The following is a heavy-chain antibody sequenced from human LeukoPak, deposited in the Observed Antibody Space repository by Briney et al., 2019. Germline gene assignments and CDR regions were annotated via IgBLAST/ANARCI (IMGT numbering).Heavy chain of an antibody. CDR3: AISGYSGYDYFHR. V-gene: IGHV3-21*01. CDR1: GFTFSSYS. CDR2: ISSSSSYI. Sequence: PGGSLRLSCAASGFTFSSYSMNWVRQAPGKGLEWVSSISSSSSYIYYADSMKGRFTISRDNAKNSLYLQMNSLRAEDSAVYYCAISGYSGYDYFHRWGQGTLVTVSS. D-gene: IGHD5-12*01. J-gene: IGHJ1*01.